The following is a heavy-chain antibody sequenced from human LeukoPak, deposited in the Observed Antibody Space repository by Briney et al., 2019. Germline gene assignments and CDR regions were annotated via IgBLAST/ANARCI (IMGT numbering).Heavy chain of an antibody. CDR2: IIPIFGIA. CDR1: GGTFSSYA. J-gene: IGHJ4*02. D-gene: IGHD3-22*01. V-gene: IGHV1-69*04. Sequence: SVKVSCKASGGTFSSYAISWVRQAPGQGLEWMGRIIPIFGIANYAQKFQGRVTITADKSTSTAYMELSSLRSEDTAVYYCARDRGHAHDSSGYFDYWGQGTLVTVSS. CDR3: ARDRGHAHDSSGYFDY.